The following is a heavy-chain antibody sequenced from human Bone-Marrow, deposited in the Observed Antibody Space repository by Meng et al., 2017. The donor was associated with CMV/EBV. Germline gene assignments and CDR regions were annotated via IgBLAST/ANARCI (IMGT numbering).Heavy chain of an antibody. Sequence: SETLSLTCAVYGGSFSGYYWSWIRQPPGKGLEWIGEINHSGSTNYNPSLKSRVTISVDTSENQFSLKLSSVTAADTAVYYCARGRNRYCSSTSCLRGMDVWGQGTTVTVSS. CDR3: ARGRNRYCSSTSCLRGMDV. V-gene: IGHV4-34*01. D-gene: IGHD2-2*01. CDR1: GGSFSGYY. CDR2: INHSGST. J-gene: IGHJ6*02.